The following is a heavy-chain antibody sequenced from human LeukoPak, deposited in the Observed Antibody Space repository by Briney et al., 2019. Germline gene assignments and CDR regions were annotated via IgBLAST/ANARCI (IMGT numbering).Heavy chain of an antibody. V-gene: IGHV1-2*02. CDR3: ARDASRMKGSGYYIAQRFDP. D-gene: IGHD3-3*01. CDR1: GYTFTGYY. J-gene: IGHJ5*02. Sequence: ASVKVSCKASGYTFTGYYMHWVRQAPGQGLEWMGWINPNSGGTNYAQKFQGRVTMTRDTSISTAYMELSRLRSDDTAVYYCARDASRMKGSGYYIAQRFDPWGQGTLVTVSS. CDR2: INPNSGGT.